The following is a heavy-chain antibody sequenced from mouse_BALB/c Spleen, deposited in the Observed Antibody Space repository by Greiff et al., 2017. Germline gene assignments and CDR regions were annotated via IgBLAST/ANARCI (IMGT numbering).Heavy chain of an antibody. J-gene: IGHJ4*01. D-gene: IGHD1-1*01. CDR2: IRLKSNNYAT. V-gene: IGHV6-6*02. Sequence: EVKLMESGGGLVQPGGSMKLSCVASGFTFSNYWMNWVRQSPEKGLEWVAEIRLKSNNYATHYAESVKGRFTISRDDSKSSVYLQMNNLRAEDTGIYYCTRITTVRGPYYYAMDYWGQGTSVTVSS. CDR1: GFTFSNYW. CDR3: TRITTVRGPYYYAMDY.